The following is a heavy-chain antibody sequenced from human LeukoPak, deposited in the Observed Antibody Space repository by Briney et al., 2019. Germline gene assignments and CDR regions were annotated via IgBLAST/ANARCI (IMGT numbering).Heavy chain of an antibody. V-gene: IGHV3-48*04. D-gene: IGHD3-3*01. J-gene: IGHJ4*02. CDR1: GFTFSSYS. Sequence: PGGSLRLSCAASGFTFSSYSMNWVRQAPGKGLEWVSYISSSSSTIYYADSVKGRFTISRDNAKNSLYLQMNSLRAEDTAVYYCARGDSWSGYQIDYWGQGTLVTVSS. CDR3: ARGDSWSGYQIDY. CDR2: ISSSSSTI.